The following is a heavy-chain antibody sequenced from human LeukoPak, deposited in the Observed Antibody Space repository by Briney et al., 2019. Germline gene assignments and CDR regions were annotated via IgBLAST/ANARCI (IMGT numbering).Heavy chain of an antibody. J-gene: IGHJ4*02. CDR2: IYIGGST. Sequence: GGSLRLSCAASEFSVGSNYMTLVRQAPGKGLEWVSLIYIGGSTYYADSLKGRFTISRDNSKNTLYLQMNTLRAAEKAVYYCARDRVAGTLSDYWGQGTPVTVSS. CDR1: EFSVGSNY. D-gene: IGHD6-19*01. CDR3: ARDRVAGTLSDY. V-gene: IGHV3-66*01.